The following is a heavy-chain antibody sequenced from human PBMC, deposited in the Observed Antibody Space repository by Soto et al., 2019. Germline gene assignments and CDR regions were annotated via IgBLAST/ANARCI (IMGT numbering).Heavy chain of an antibody. CDR1: GYSFTSYW. Sequence: PGESLKISCKGSGYSFTSYWIGWVRQMPGKGLEWMGIIYPGDSDTRYSPSFQGQVTISADKSISTAYLQWSSLKASDTAMYYCARHGSETTVPGGAFDIWGQGTMVTVSS. D-gene: IGHD4-17*01. CDR2: IYPGDSDT. CDR3: ARHGSETTVPGGAFDI. V-gene: IGHV5-51*01. J-gene: IGHJ3*02.